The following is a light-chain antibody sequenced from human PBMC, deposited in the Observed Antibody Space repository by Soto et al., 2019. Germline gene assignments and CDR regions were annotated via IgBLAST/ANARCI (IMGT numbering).Light chain of an antibody. CDR3: QQYISYPLT. CDR1: QSISSG. V-gene: IGKV1-5*03. CDR2: KAS. J-gene: IGKJ4*01. Sequence: DIQMTQSPSTLSASVGDRVTITCRASQSISSGLAWYQQKPGKAPNLLIYKASSLESGVPSRFSGSGSGTEFTLTISSLQPDDFAAYYCQQYISYPLTFGGGTKVEIK.